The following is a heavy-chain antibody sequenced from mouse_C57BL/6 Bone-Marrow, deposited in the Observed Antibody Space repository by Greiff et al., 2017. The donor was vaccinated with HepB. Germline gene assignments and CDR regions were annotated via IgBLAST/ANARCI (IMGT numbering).Heavy chain of an antibody. CDR1: GYAFSSSW. D-gene: IGHD1-1*01. Sequence: QVQLKQSGPELVKPGASVKISCKASGYAFSSSWMNWVKQRPGKGLEWIGRIYPGDGDTNYNGKFKGKATLTADKSSSTAYMQLSSLTSEDSAVYFCARLPYYYGSSCFDYWGQGTTLTVSS. CDR3: ARLPYYYGSSCFDY. CDR2: IYPGDGDT. J-gene: IGHJ2*01. V-gene: IGHV1-82*01.